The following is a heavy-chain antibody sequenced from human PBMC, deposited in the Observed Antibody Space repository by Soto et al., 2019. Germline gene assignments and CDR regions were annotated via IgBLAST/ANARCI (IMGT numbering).Heavy chain of an antibody. CDR2: IIPIFGTA. V-gene: IGHV1-69*13. D-gene: IGHD1-26*01. CDR3: GREGRETPFDY. Sequence: GASVKVSCKASGGTFSSYAISWVRQAPGQGLEWMGGIIPIFGTANYAQKFQGRVTITADESTSTAYMELSSLRSEDTAVYYCGREGRETPFDYWGQGTLVTVSS. J-gene: IGHJ4*02. CDR1: GGTFSSYA.